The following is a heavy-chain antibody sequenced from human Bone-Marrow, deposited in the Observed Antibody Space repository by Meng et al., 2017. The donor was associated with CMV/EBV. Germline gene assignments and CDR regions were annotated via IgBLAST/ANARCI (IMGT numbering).Heavy chain of an antibody. CDR2: ITTSGGGA. CDR1: GFTFSNYD. D-gene: IGHD3-16*01. V-gene: IGHV3-23*01. J-gene: IGHJ4*02. CDR3: AKHIPFGDF. Sequence: GGSLRLSCAVSGFTFSNYDMSWVRQAPGRGLEWVSSITTSGGGAYYADSVKGRFTISRNNSKNTLYLQMNSLRAEDTAGYYCAKHIPFGDFWGQGTLVTVSS.